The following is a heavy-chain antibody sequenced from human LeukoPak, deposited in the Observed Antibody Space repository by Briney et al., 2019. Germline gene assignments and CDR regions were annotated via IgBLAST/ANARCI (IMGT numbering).Heavy chain of an antibody. CDR2: TYHSGST. J-gene: IGHJ3*02. CDR3: ARGGAVNGFDI. CDR1: GGTFSNFF. Sequence: KASETLSLTCGVSGGTFSNFFWNWIRQTPGKGLEWIGQTYHSGSTGYNPSLKSRVTISVDTSKTHFSLNLTSVTAADTAVYYCARGGAVNGFDIWGQGTRVTVSS. D-gene: IGHD6-19*01. V-gene: IGHV4-34*01.